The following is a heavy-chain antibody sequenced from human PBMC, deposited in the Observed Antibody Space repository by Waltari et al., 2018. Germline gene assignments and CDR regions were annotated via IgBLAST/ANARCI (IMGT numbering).Heavy chain of an antibody. D-gene: IGHD3-22*01. CDR2: ISGTGNTI. CDR3: ARGWLSLPY. J-gene: IGHJ4*02. CDR1: VFTFSDYY. Sequence: QVQLVESGGGLVKPGESLRLSCAASVFTFSDYYMNWIRQAPGKGLEWLTYISGTGNTIYYADSVKGRFTVSRDNAKNSLYLQIDNLRADDTAVYYCARGWLSLPYWGLGTPVTVSS. V-gene: IGHV3-11*01.